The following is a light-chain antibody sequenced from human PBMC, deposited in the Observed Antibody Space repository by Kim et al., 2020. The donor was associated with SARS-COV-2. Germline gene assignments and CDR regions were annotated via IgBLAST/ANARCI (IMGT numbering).Light chain of an antibody. V-gene: IGKV1-5*01. J-gene: IGKJ1*01. CDR1: QSIRSR. CDR2: DAS. Sequence: SASVGDRLYTSCRASQSIRSRLAWYQQKPGKAPKLLIYDASSLQSGVPSRFSGSGSGTEFTLTISSLQPDDFATYYCQQYNSYKTFGQGTKVDIK. CDR3: QQYNSYKT.